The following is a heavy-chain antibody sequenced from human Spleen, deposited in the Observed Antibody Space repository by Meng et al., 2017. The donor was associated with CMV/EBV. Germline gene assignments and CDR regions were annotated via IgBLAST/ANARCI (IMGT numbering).Heavy chain of an antibody. CDR1: GFAFSSYA. Sequence: GESLKISCAASGFAFSSYAMTWVRQAPGKGLEWVSAIGGSGGSTYYADSVKGRFTISRDNSKNTLYLQMNSLRAEDTAVYYCARATGYSSGWHTYWGQGTLVTVSS. D-gene: IGHD6-19*01. CDR3: ARATGYSSGWHTY. V-gene: IGHV3-23*01. CDR2: IGGSGGST. J-gene: IGHJ4*02.